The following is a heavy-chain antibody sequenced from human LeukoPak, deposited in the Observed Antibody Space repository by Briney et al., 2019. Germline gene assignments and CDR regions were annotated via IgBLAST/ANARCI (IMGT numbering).Heavy chain of an antibody. CDR3: ALMRLGLWSRYFDY. D-gene: IGHD6-25*01. Sequence: GESLKILCKGSGYSFTSYWFGWVRQMPGKGLEWMGMIYPGDSDTRYSPSFQGQVTISADKSISTAYLQWSSLRASDTAMYYCALMRLGLWSRYFDYWGQGTLVTVSS. J-gene: IGHJ4*02. CDR1: GYSFTSYW. V-gene: IGHV5-51*01. CDR2: IYPGDSDT.